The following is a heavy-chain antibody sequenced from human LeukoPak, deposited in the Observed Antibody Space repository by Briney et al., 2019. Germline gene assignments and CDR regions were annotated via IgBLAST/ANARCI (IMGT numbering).Heavy chain of an antibody. CDR3: VRETTSNYGAFDL. V-gene: IGHV3-23*01. D-gene: IGHD3-9*01. J-gene: IGHJ3*01. CDR2: ISGTGGTT. Sequence: GGSLRLSCAASGFTFNNNAMSWVRQSPGKGLEWVSAISGTGGTTHYADSVKGRFTISRDNSKSTVYVQMNSLRAEDTAVYYCVRETTSNYGAFDLWGQGTLVTVSS. CDR1: GFTFNNNA.